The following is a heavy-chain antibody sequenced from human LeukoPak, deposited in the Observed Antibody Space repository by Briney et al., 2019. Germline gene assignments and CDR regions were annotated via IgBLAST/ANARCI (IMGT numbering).Heavy chain of an antibody. CDR3: AKEVEVSPGPDY. CDR2: IYSGGDT. V-gene: IGHV3-53*01. CDR1: GLTVTSNY. D-gene: IGHD2-15*01. J-gene: IGHJ4*02. Sequence: GGSLRLSCAASGLTVTSNYMSWIRQAPGKGLEWVSVIYSGGDTYYADSVKGRFTISRDNSKNTLYLQMNSLRAEDTAVYYCAKEVEVSPGPDYWGQGTLVTVSS.